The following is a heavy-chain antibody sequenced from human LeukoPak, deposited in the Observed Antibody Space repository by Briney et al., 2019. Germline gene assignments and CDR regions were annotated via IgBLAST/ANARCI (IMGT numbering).Heavy chain of an antibody. CDR2: IYPGDSDT. J-gene: IGHJ4*02. V-gene: IGHV5-51*01. CDR3: ARRGYCATTTCYRLFDY. CDR1: EYSFTTHW. Sequence: GESLKISCKGSEYSFTTHWIGWVRQMPGKGLEWMGIIYPGDSDTRYSPSFQGQVTISADKSITTAYLQWSSLKASDTAMYYCARRGYCATTTCYRLFDYWGQGTLVTVSS. D-gene: IGHD2-2*01.